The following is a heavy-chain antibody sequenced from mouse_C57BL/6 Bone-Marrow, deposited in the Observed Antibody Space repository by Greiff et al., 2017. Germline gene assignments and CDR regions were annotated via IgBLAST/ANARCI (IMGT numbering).Heavy chain of an antibody. CDR3: ASSSWAWFAY. CDR2: ISSGGSYT. CDR1: GFTFSSYG. V-gene: IGHV5-6*01. D-gene: IGHD1-1*01. J-gene: IGHJ3*01. Sequence: EVQLQESGGDLVKPGGSLKLSCAASGFTFSSYGMSWVRQTPDKRLEWVATISSGGSYTYYPDSVKGRFTSSRDNAKNTLYLQMSSLKSEDTAMYYCASSSWAWFAYWGQGTLVTVSA.